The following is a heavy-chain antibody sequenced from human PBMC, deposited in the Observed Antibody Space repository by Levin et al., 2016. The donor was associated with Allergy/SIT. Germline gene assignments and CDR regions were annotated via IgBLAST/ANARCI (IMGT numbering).Heavy chain of an antibody. CDR1: GGSFSGYY. D-gene: IGHD4-17*01. CDR2: INHSGST. V-gene: IGHV4-34*01. J-gene: IGHJ3*02. CDR3: ARAWYGDYDGAFDI. Sequence: SETLSLTCAVYGGSFSGYYWSWIRQPPGKGLEWIGEINHSGSTNYNPSLKSRVTISVDTSKNQFSLKLSSVTAADTAVYYCARAWYGDYDGAFDIWGQGTMVTVSS.